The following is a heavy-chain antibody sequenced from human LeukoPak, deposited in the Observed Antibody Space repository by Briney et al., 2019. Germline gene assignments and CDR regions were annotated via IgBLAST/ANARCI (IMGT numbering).Heavy chain of an antibody. V-gene: IGHV4-38-2*02. Sequence: PSETLSLTCAVSGYSISSGYYWGWIRQPPGKGLEWIGSRYHTGSTHYNPSLKSRVTMSLDTSKNQFSLKLSSVTAADTAVYYCAREWGSALWFGEFPYYFDYWGQGTLVTVSS. D-gene: IGHD3-10*01. CDR3: AREWGSALWFGEFPYYFDY. CDR2: RYHTGST. J-gene: IGHJ4*02. CDR1: GYSISSGYY.